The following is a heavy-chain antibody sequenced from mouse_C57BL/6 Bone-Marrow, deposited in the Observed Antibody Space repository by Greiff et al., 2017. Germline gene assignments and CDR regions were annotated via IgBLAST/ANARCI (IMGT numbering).Heavy chain of an antibody. Sequence: QVQLQQPGAELVRPGTSVKLSCKASGYTFTSYWMHWVKQRPGQGLEWIGVIDPSDSYTNYNQKFKDKATLTVDTSSSTAYMQLSSLTSEDSAVYCCASEDYGSSWFSYWGQGTLVTVSA. CDR1: GYTFTSYW. V-gene: IGHV1-59*01. CDR2: IDPSDSYT. D-gene: IGHD1-1*01. CDR3: ASEDYGSSWFSY. J-gene: IGHJ3*01.